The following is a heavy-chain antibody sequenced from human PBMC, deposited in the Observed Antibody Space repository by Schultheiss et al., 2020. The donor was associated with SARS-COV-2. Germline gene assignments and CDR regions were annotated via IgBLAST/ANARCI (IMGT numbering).Heavy chain of an antibody. Sequence: ASVKVSCKASGYTFTGYYMHWVRQAPGQGLEWMGWINPNSGGTNYAQKFQGWVTMTRDTSISTAYMELSRLRSDDTAVYYCAREGYGSGFVIYYYYGMDVWGQGTTVTVSS. CDR1: GYTFTGYY. V-gene: IGHV1-2*04. J-gene: IGHJ6*02. D-gene: IGHD6-19*01. CDR3: AREGYGSGFVIYYYYGMDV. CDR2: INPNSGGT.